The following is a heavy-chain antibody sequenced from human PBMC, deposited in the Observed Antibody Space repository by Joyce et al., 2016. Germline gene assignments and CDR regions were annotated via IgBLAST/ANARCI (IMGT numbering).Heavy chain of an antibody. D-gene: IGHD2-21*01. Sequence: EVQLVQSGAEVQKPGESLKISCKSSGFSFNGYWIAWVRQMPGKGLECMGNIYPGDSRTRYSPSFQGQVTISADKSINTAYLHWSSLKASDTAIYYCARVISHSHFDAWGQGTLVTVSS. CDR2: IYPGDSRT. V-gene: IGHV5-51*01. J-gene: IGHJ4*02. CDR1: GFSFNGYW. CDR3: ARVISHSHFDA.